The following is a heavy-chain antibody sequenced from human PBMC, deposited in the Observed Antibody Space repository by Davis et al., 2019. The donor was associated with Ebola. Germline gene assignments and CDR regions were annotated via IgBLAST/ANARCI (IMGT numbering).Heavy chain of an antibody. V-gene: IGHV4-59*01. CDR3: AKDNPLRWFGP. J-gene: IGHJ5*02. D-gene: IGHD1-14*01. CDR2: IHSSGTT. CDR1: GGSITSYQ. Sequence: MPSETLSLTCTVSGGSITSYQWNWVRQSPGKGLEWLGSIHSSGTTNYNPSLKSRVTISMDTSQNHFSLSLNSVTPADTAVYYCAKDNPLRWFGPWGQGTLVTASS.